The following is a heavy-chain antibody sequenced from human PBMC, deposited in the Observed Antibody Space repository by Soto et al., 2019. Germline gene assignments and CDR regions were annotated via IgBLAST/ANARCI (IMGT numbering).Heavy chain of an antibody. D-gene: IGHD3-22*01. Sequence: QVQLVESGGGVVQPGRSLRLSCAASGFTFSSYGIHWVRQAPGKGLEWVAVISHDGSKTNYADSVKGRFTISRDNSKDTVYLTMNSQRAEDTAVYYGAKDSSYYSSRGYYVFDSWGQGTLVTVSS. J-gene: IGHJ4*02. CDR2: ISHDGSKT. V-gene: IGHV3-30*18. CDR1: GFTFSSYG. CDR3: AKDSSYYSSRGYYVFDS.